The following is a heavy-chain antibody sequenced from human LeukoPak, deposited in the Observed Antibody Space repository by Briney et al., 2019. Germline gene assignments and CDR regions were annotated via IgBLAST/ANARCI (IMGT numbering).Heavy chain of an antibody. CDR3: ARGGYYGSGNDFRFDP. D-gene: IGHD3-10*01. V-gene: IGHV4-59*01. J-gene: IGHJ5*02. Sequence: KASETLSLTCTVSGGSISSYYWSWIRQPPGKGLEWIGYIYYSGSTNYKPSLKSRVTISVDTSKNQFSLKLNSVTAADTAVCYCARGGYYGSGNDFRFDPWGQGTLVTVSS. CDR1: GGSISSYY. CDR2: IYYSGST.